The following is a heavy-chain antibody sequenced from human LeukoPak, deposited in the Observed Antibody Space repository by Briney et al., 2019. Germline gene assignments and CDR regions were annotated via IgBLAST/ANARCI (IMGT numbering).Heavy chain of an antibody. J-gene: IGHJ6*02. V-gene: IGHV1-69*04. CDR2: IIPILGIA. CDR1: GGTFSSYA. D-gene: IGHD3-10*01. Sequence: SVTVSCTASGGTFSSYAISWVRQAPGQGLEWMGRIIPILGIANYAQKFQGRVTITADKSTSTAYMELSSLRSEDTAVYYCASRVTMVRGAPYYYYGMDVWGQGTTVTVSS. CDR3: ASRVTMVRGAPYYYYGMDV.